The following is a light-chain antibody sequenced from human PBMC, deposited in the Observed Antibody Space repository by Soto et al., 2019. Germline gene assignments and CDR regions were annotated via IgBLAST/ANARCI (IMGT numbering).Light chain of an antibody. Sequence: DTMLTQAPLTSLVTLGQPASISCRSSQSLVYSDGNTYLSWLQQRPGQPPRLLIYQVSNRFSGVSDRFSGSGAGTDFTLKISRVEADDVGVYFCVQFAHFPRTFGQGTKVEI. CDR1: QSLVYSDGNTY. V-gene: IGKV2-24*01. CDR3: VQFAHFPRT. J-gene: IGKJ1*01. CDR2: QVS.